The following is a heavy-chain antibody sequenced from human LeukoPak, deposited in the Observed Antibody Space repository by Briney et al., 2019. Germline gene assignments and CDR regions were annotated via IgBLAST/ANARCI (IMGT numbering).Heavy chain of an antibody. CDR2: INPSGGSA. CDR1: GYTFTSYF. D-gene: IGHD1-7*01. CDR3: ARVELNYGMDV. Sequence: ASVKVSCKASGYTFTSYFMHWVRQAPGQGLEWMGIINPSGGSASYAQKFQGRVTMTRATSTSTVYMELSSLRSEDTAVYYCARVELNYGMDVWGQGTTVTVSS. V-gene: IGHV1-46*01. J-gene: IGHJ6*02.